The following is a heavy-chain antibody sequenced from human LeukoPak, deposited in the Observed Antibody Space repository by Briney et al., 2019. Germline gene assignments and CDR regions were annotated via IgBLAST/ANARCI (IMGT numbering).Heavy chain of an antibody. D-gene: IGHD6-6*01. CDR1: GGSISSYY. Sequence: SEPLSLTCTVSGGSISSYYGSWIRQPRGKGLEWIAYISDIGSINYNPSLKRRVTISLDTSKNQFSLKLSSVTAADTAVYYCARDAGTDEYSSSNDYYYFDYWGQGTLVTVSS. J-gene: IGHJ4*02. V-gene: IGHV4-59*12. CDR2: ISDIGSI. CDR3: ARDAGTDEYSSSNDYYYFDY.